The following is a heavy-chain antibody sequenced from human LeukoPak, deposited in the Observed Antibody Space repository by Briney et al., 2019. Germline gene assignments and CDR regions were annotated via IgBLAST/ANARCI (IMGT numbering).Heavy chain of an antibody. Sequence: SETLSLTCTVSGYSISSGYYWGWIRQPPGKGLEWIGSIYHSGSTYYNPSLKSRVTISVDTSKNQFSLKLNSVTAADTAVYYCARTDYYGSGSYYNAVDYWGQGTLVTVSS. CDR3: ARTDYYGSGSYYNAVDY. CDR1: GYSISSGYY. J-gene: IGHJ4*02. D-gene: IGHD3-10*01. V-gene: IGHV4-38-2*02. CDR2: IYHSGST.